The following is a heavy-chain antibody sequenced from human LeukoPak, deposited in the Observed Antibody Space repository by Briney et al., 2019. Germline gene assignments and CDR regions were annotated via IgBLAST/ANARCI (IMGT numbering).Heavy chain of an antibody. CDR2: ISYDGSNK. CDR3: ARDPTPGVVAPNPDY. V-gene: IGHV3-30-3*01. CDR1: GFTLSSYA. D-gene: IGHD5-12*01. Sequence: GGSLRLSCAASGFTLSSYAMHWVRQAPGKGLEWVAVISYDGSNKYYADSVKGRFTISRDNSKNTLYLQMNSLRAEDTAVYYCARDPTPGVVAPNPDYWGQGTLVTVSS. J-gene: IGHJ4*02.